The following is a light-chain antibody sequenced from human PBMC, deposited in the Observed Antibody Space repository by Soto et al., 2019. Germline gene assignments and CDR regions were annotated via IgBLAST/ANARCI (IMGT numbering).Light chain of an antibody. CDR3: SSYTIISTRV. CDR2: DVS. CDR1: SSDVGGYNY. J-gene: IGLJ2*01. V-gene: IGLV2-14*01. Sequence: QSALTQPASVSGSPGQSITISCTGTSSDVGGYNYVSWYQQHPGKAPKLMNYDVSNRPSGVSNRFSGSKSGNTASLTISGLQAEDEADYYCSSYTIISTRVFGGGTKLTVL.